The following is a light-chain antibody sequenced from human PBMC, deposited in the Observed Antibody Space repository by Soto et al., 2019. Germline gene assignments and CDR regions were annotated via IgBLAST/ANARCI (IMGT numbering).Light chain of an antibody. J-gene: IGLJ1*01. V-gene: IGLV1-40*01. CDR3: CSYAGSYVYV. Sequence: QSALTQPPSVSGAPGQSVTISCTGSSSNIGAGYDVHWYQQLPGTAPKLLIYGHNNRPSGVPDRFSASKSDTSASLAITGLQAEDEADYYCCSYAGSYVYVFGTGTKVTVL. CDR2: GHN. CDR1: SSNIGAGYD.